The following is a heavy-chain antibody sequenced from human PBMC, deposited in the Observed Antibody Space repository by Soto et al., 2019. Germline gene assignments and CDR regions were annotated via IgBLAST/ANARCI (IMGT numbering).Heavy chain of an antibody. Sequence: GGSLRLSCAASGFTFSSYWMSWVRQAPGKGLEWVANIKQDGSEKYYVDSVKGRFTISRDNAKNSLYLQMNSLRAEDTAVYYCASGVYYDFWSGQRFDAFDIWGQGTMVTVSS. V-gene: IGHV3-7*01. CDR2: IKQDGSEK. D-gene: IGHD3-3*01. CDR3: ASGVYYDFWSGQRFDAFDI. CDR1: GFTFSSYW. J-gene: IGHJ3*02.